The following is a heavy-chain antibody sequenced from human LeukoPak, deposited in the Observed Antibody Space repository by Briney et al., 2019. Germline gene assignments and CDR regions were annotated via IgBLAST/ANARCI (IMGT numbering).Heavy chain of an antibody. V-gene: IGHV3-48*01. CDR1: GFTFSSYS. CDR2: ISSSSSTI. Sequence: GGSLRLSCAASGFTFSSYSMNWVRQAPGKGLEWVSYISSSSSTIYYADSVKGRFTISRDNAKSSLYLQMNSLRAEDTAVYYCAKDRSGSYSQGLDYWGQGTLVTVSS. D-gene: IGHD1-26*01. J-gene: IGHJ4*02. CDR3: AKDRSGSYSQGLDY.